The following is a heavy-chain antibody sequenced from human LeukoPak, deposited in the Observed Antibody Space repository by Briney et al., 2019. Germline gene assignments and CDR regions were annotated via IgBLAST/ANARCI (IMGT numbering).Heavy chain of an antibody. J-gene: IGHJ4*02. CDR3: AKDSPTIWQQPDY. D-gene: IGHD6-13*01. Sequence: PAGGSLRLSCAASGFTFSSYAMGWVRQAPGKGLEWVSVISGSGGSTYYADSVKGRFTISRDNSKNTLYLQMNSLRAEDTAVYYCAKDSPTIWQQPDYWGQGTLVTVSS. CDR1: GFTFSSYA. V-gene: IGHV3-23*01. CDR2: ISGSGGST.